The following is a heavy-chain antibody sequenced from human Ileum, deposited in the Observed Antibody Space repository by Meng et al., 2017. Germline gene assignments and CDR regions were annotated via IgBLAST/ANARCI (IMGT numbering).Heavy chain of an antibody. J-gene: IGHJ6*01. D-gene: IGHD3-10*01. CDR1: GFTFSSYG. CDR2: TWYDGSKR. Sequence: GESLKISCAASGFTFSSYGMHWVRQAPGKGLEWVAVTWYDGSKRYYADSVTGRFTISRDNSKNTLYLQMNSLRAEDTAVYYCARDLRGLRGGVSGAGGTDVWGQGTMVTVSS. V-gene: IGHV3-33*01. CDR3: ARDLRGLRGGVSGAGGTDV.